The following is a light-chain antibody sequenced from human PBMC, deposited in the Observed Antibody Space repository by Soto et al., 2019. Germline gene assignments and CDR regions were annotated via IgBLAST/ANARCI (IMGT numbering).Light chain of an antibody. CDR1: SSDVGGYNY. CDR3: SSYVGSDTVV. Sequence: QSVLTQPPSASGSPGQSVSISCTGTSSDVGGYNYVSWYQQHPGKAPKLMIYEVSKRPSGVPDRFSGSKSGNTASLTVSGLQADDEADYYCSSYVGSDTVVFGGGTKLTVL. CDR2: EVS. J-gene: IGLJ2*01. V-gene: IGLV2-8*01.